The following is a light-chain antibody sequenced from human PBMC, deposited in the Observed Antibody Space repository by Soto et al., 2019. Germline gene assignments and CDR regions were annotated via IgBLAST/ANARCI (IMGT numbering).Light chain of an antibody. CDR3: QQYGVSWT. J-gene: IGKJ1*01. CDR2: GAS. Sequence: EIVLTQSPGTLSLSPGERATLSCRASQSVYSNFLAWYQQKPGQAPRLLIYGASSRATGIPDRFSGSASGTDFTLTISRLEPEDFAMYYCQQYGVSWTFGQGTKGEIK. V-gene: IGKV3-20*01. CDR1: QSVYSNF.